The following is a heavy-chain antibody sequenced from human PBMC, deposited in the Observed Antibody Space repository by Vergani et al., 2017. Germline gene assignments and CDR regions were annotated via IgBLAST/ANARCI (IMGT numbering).Heavy chain of an antibody. Sequence: QVQLVESGGGVVQPGTSLRLSCVVSGFALNRHAMYWVRQAPGKGLEWVVGISFDGTNEYYPDLVKGRFTISRDIAKNTLYLQVRSLRLEDTGVYHCVRDGGLCAGGRCDTEAWDYWGQGTPVTVSS. CDR3: VRDGGLCAGGRCDTEAWDY. CDR2: ISFDGTNE. J-gene: IGHJ4*02. V-gene: IGHV3-30-3*01. CDR1: GFALNRHA. D-gene: IGHD1-14*01.